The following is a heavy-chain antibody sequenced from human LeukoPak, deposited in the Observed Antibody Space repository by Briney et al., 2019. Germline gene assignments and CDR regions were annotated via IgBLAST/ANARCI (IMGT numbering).Heavy chain of an antibody. CDR2: IRYDGTDK. Sequence: GALRLSCAASGFTFSNHGMHWVRQAPGKGLEWVAFIRYDGTDKYYADSVKGRFTISRDNSKNTLYLQMNSLRAEDTAVYYCVRWYGGSGLENYYYYMDVWGKGTTVTISS. V-gene: IGHV3-30*02. CDR3: VRWYGGSGLENYYYYMDV. J-gene: IGHJ6*03. D-gene: IGHD3-10*01. CDR1: GFTFSNHG.